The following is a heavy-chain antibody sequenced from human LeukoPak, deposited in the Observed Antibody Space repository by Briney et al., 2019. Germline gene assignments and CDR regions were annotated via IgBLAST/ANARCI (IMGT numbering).Heavy chain of an antibody. V-gene: IGHV3-30-3*01. CDR2: ISYDGSNK. J-gene: IGHJ3*02. Sequence: GGSLRLSCAASGFTFSSYAMHWVRQAPGKGLEWVAVISYDGSNKYYTDSVKGRFTISRDHSQNTVSLQMNSLRAEDTAVYYCARVVLQMTAIGGGAFEIWGQGTMVTVSS. CDR3: ARVVLQMTAIGGGAFEI. D-gene: IGHD5-24*01. CDR1: GFTFSSYA.